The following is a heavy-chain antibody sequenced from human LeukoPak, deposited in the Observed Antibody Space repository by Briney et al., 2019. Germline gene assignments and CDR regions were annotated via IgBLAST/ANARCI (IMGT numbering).Heavy chain of an antibody. D-gene: IGHD2-21*02. Sequence: GGSLRLSCAASGFTFDDYAMHWVRQAPGKGLEWVSGISWNSGSIGYADSVKGRFTISRDSAKNSLYLQMNSLRAEDTALYYCAKDKRPVVTATTPFDYWGQGTLVTVSS. J-gene: IGHJ4*02. CDR2: ISWNSGSI. CDR3: AKDKRPVVTATTPFDY. CDR1: GFTFDDYA. V-gene: IGHV3-9*01.